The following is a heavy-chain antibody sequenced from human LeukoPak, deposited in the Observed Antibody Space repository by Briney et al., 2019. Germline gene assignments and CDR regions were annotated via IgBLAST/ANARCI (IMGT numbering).Heavy chain of an antibody. CDR3: ASMTPYYDILTGYYYYYGMDV. CDR1: GFTFDDYA. Sequence: GGSLRLSCAASGFTFDDYAMHWVRQAPGKGLEWVSGISWNSGSIGYADSVKGRFTISRDNAKNSLYLQMNSLRAEDTALYYCASMTPYYDILTGYYYYYGMDVWGQGTTVTVPS. D-gene: IGHD3-9*01. V-gene: IGHV3-9*01. CDR2: ISWNSGSI. J-gene: IGHJ6*02.